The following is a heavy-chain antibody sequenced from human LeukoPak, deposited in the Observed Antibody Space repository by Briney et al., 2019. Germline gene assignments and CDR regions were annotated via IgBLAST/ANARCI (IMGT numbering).Heavy chain of an antibody. CDR1: GFTFSSYD. V-gene: IGHV3-13*01. CDR3: ARAGRCSGGSCYYFDY. D-gene: IGHD2-15*01. Sequence: GGSLSLSCAASGFTFSSYDMHWVRQATGKGLEWVSAIGTAGDTYYPGSVKGRFTISRENAKNSLYLQMNSLRAEDTAVYYCARAGRCSGGSCYYFDYWGQGTLVTVSS. CDR2: IGTAGDT. J-gene: IGHJ4*02.